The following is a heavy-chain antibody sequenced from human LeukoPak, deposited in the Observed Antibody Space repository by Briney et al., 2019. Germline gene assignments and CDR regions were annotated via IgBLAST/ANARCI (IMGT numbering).Heavy chain of an antibody. CDR1: GGSCDDYY. J-gene: IGHJ5*02. V-gene: IGHV4-34*01. Sequence: PSETLPLTCAVYGGSCDDYYCSWIRQPPGKGLEWIGEVHPHGILYYNSSLLSWVTISIDTSKTQFSLRLTSVTASDTAFYYCARGRDRSKAGDLWGQGSLVTVSS. CDR2: VHPHGIL. D-gene: IGHD5-24*01. CDR3: ARGRDRSKAGDL.